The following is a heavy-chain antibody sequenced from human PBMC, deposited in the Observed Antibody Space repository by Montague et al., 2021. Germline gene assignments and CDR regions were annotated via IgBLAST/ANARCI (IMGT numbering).Heavy chain of an antibody. J-gene: IGHJ4*01. V-gene: IGHV4-39*02. CDR3: ASSIQGVERLAV. CDR2: VDYTESR. Sequence: SETLSLTCTVSGVSLTNTSNHWGWIRQPPGKGLEWIGCVDYTESRDYSPSLKSRVHISVDTSKNHFSLKLTSVTAADTAVYFCASSIQGVERLAVWGHGVMVTVSS. D-gene: IGHD5-12*01. CDR1: GVSLTNTSNH.